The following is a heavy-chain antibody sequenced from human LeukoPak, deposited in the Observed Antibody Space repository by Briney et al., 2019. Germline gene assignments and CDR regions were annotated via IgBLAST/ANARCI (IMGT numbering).Heavy chain of an antibody. D-gene: IGHD6-13*01. CDR2: INPNSGGT. CDR1: GYTFTGYY. J-gene: IGHJ4*02. Sequence: GASVTVSCTASGYTFTGYYMHWVRQAPGQGLEWMGWINPNSGGTNYAQKFQGRVTMTRDTSISTAYMELSRLRSDDTAVYYCARRGRAAAGPDPFDYWGQGTLVTVSS. V-gene: IGHV1-2*02. CDR3: ARRGRAAAGPDPFDY.